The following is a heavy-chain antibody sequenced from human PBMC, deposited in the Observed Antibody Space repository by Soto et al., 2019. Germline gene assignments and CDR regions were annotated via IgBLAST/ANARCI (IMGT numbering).Heavy chain of an antibody. CDR3: ARDPHYFYDSTGYYDD. CDR2: INAGNGNT. CDR1: GYTFTSYA. D-gene: IGHD3-22*01. V-gene: IGHV1-3*01. Sequence: GASVKVSCKASGYTFTSYAMHWVRQAPGQRLEWMGWINAGNGNTKYSQKFQGRVTITRDTSASTAYMELSSLRSEDTAVYYCARDPHYFYDSTGYYDDWGQGTLVTVSS. J-gene: IGHJ4*02.